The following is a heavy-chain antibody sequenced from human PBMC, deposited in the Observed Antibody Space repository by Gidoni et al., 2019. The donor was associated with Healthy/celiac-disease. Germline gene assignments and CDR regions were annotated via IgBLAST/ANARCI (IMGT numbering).Heavy chain of an antibody. CDR3: TTDEVNCSGGSCYLFDY. CDR2: IKSKTDGGTT. D-gene: IGHD2-15*01. J-gene: IGHJ4*02. CDR1: GFTFSNAW. V-gene: IGHV3-15*01. Sequence: EVQLVESGGGLVKPGGSLRLSCAASGFTFSNAWMSWVRQAPGKGLEWVGRIKSKTDGGTTDYAAPVKGRFTISRDDSKNTLYLQMNSLKTEDTAVYYCTTDEVNCSGGSCYLFDYWGQGTLVTVSS.